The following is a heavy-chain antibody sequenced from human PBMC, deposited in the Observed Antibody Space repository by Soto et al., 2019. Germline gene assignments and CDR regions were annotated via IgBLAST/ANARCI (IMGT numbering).Heavy chain of an antibody. J-gene: IGHJ6*03. V-gene: IGHV3-9*01. CDR2: ISWNSGRV. CDR3: AKDRARPRGIWAPNSYYYMDV. D-gene: IGHD3-16*01. CDR1: GFTFNDYS. Sequence: EVQLVESGGGLVQPGRSLRLSCAASGFTFNDYSMHWVRQAPGKGLEWVSGISWNSGRVAYADSVKGRFTISIDNAKKSLSLRVNSPRAEGKDLYYCAKDRARPRGIWAPNSYYYMDVRGKGTTVTVSS.